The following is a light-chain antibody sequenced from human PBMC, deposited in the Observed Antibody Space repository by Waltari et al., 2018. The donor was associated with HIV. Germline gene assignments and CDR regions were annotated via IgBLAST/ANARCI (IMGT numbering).Light chain of an antibody. V-gene: IGLV1-47*01. Sequence: QSVLPQPPSASGTPGQRVTISCSGSSSDIGSYYVYWFQQLPGTAPKLLIYRNNQRPSGVPDRFSGSKSGTSASLAISGLRSEDEADYYCATWDDNLSGVVFGGGTKLTVL. CDR3: ATWDDNLSGVV. CDR1: SSDIGSYY. J-gene: IGLJ2*01. CDR2: RNN.